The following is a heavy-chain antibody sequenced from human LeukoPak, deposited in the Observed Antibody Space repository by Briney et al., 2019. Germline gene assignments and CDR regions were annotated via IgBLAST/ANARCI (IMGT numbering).Heavy chain of an antibody. J-gene: IGHJ6*03. CDR3: TTVAGGEVYYYYYYMDV. CDR1: GFTFSNAW. Sequence: PGGSLRLSCAASGFTFSNAWMSWVRQAPGKGLEWVGRIKSKTDGGTTDYAAPVEGRFTISRDDSKNTLYLQMNSLKTEDTAVYYCTTVAGGEVYYYYYYMDVWGKGTTVTVSS. D-gene: IGHD2-8*02. V-gene: IGHV3-15*01. CDR2: IKSKTDGGTT.